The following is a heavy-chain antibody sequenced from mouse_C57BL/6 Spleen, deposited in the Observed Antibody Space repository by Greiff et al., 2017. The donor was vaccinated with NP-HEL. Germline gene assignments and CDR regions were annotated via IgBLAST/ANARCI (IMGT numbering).Heavy chain of an antibody. J-gene: IGHJ2*01. CDR1: GYTFTSYW. D-gene: IGHD1-1*01. Sequence: QVQLQQSGAELVRPGTSVKLSCKASGYTFTSYWMHWVKQRPGQGLEWIGVIDPSDSYTNYNQKFKGKATLTVDTSSSTAYMQLSSLTSEDSAVYYCAREGRYYYGSSAYYFDYWGQGTTLTVSS. CDR3: AREGRYYYGSSAYYFDY. V-gene: IGHV1-59*01. CDR2: IDPSDSYT.